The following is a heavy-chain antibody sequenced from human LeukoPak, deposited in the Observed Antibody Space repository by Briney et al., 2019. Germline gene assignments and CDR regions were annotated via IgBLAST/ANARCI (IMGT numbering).Heavy chain of an antibody. CDR2: INHSGST. V-gene: IGHV4-34*01. J-gene: IGHJ1*01. D-gene: IGHD3-22*01. Sequence: SETLSLTCAVYGGSFSGYYWSWIRQPPGKGLEWIGEINHSGSTNYNPSLKSRVTISVDTSKNQFSLKLSFVTAADTAVYYCARGQNYYDSSGYLQHWGQGTLVTVSS. CDR1: GGSFSGYY. CDR3: ARGQNYYDSSGYLQH.